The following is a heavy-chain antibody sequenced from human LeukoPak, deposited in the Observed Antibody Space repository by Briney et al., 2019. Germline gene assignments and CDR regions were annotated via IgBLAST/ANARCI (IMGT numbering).Heavy chain of an antibody. J-gene: IGHJ5*02. CDR1: GVTFSNYA. V-gene: IGHV3-23*01. Sequence: GGSLRLSCAASGVTFSNYALSWVRQAPGKGLEWVSAISGSGGSTYYADSVKGRFTISRDNSKNTLYLQMNSLRAEDTAVYYCAKDPIAAAGKGHPWGQGTLVTVSS. CDR2: ISGSGGST. D-gene: IGHD6-13*01. CDR3: AKDPIAAAGKGHP.